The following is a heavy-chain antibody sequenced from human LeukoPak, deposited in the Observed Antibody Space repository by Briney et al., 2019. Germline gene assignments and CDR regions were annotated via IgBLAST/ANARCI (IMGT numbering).Heavy chain of an antibody. J-gene: IGHJ5*02. CDR2: VDPEDGET. CDR3: ATGRIAVAGTSWFDP. CDR1: GYTFTDYY. D-gene: IGHD6-19*01. V-gene: IGHV1-69-2*01. Sequence: ASVKVSCKVSGYTFTDYYMHWVQQAPGKGLEWMGLVDPEDGETIYAEKFQGRVTITADTSTDTAYMELSSLRSEDTVVYYCATGRIAVAGTSWFDPWGQGTLVTVSS.